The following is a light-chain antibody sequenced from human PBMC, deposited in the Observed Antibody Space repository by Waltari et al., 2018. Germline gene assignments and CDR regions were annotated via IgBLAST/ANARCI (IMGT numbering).Light chain of an antibody. CDR2: AAS. CDR3: QQSYSASWT. J-gene: IGKJ1*01. Sequence: RVTIRCRSSQTISTSLSWYQAKPGKAPKLLIFAASSPQTDVPSRFSGDGSGTDFTLTISSLQPADIATYYCQQSYSASWTFGQGTKVEIK. CDR1: QTISTS. V-gene: IGKV1-39*01.